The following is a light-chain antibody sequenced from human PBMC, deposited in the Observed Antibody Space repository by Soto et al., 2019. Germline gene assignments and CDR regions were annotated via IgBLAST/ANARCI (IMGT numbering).Light chain of an antibody. V-gene: IGKV3-15*01. J-gene: IGKJ2*01. Sequence: EIVMTQSPATLSVCPGERATLSCRASQSVGDNLAWYQHKAGQAPRLLIYGASTRASGIPGRFSGTGSGTEFTLTISSLQSEDFAVYFCQQYNDWPPMYTFGQGTKLEIK. CDR3: QQYNDWPPMYT. CDR2: GAS. CDR1: QSVGDN.